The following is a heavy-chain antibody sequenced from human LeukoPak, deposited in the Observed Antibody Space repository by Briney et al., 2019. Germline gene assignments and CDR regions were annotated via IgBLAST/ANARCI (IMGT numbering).Heavy chain of an antibody. CDR2: IYNGGDT. Sequence: GGSLRLSCAASGFTVSTNYMSWVRQAPGKGLEWASVIYNGGDTYYADSVKGRFTISRDNFKNTLYLQMNSLRAEDTAVYYCARWLRQGDYWGQGTLVTVSS. D-gene: IGHD5-12*01. J-gene: IGHJ4*02. CDR1: GFTVSTNY. V-gene: IGHV3-66*01. CDR3: ARWLRQGDY.